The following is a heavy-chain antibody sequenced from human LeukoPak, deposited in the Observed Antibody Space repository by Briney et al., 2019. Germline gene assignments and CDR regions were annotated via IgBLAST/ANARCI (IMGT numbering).Heavy chain of an antibody. V-gene: IGHV4-59*01. CDR3: AREVDPWIGAYYFDY. D-gene: IGHD3-16*01. CDR1: GGSISSYY. CDR2: IYYSGST. Sequence: SETLSLTCTVSGGSISSYYWSWIRQPPGKGLEWIGYIYYSGSTNYNPSLKSRVTISVDTSKNQFSLKLSSVTAVDTAVYYCAREVDPWIGAYYFDYWGQGTLVTVSS. J-gene: IGHJ4*02.